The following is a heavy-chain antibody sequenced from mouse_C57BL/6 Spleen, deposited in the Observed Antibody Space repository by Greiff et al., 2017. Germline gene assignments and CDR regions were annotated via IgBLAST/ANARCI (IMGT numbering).Heavy chain of an antibody. CDR3: ARSPGQLRLYAMDY. D-gene: IGHD3-2*02. Sequence: QVQLQQSGAELARPGASVKLSCKASGYTFTSYGISWVKQRTGQGLEWIGEIYPRSGNTYYNEKFKGKATLTADKSSSTAYMELRSLTSEDSAVYFCARSPGQLRLYAMDYWGQGTSVTVSS. CDR2: IYPRSGNT. J-gene: IGHJ4*01. CDR1: GYTFTSYG. V-gene: IGHV1-81*01.